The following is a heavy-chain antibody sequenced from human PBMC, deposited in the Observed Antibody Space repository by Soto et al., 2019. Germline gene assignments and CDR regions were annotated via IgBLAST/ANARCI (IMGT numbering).Heavy chain of an antibody. J-gene: IGHJ4*02. CDR3: AREGGASGYDFWSGYYNYFDY. Sequence: QVQLQQWGAGLLKPSETLSLTCAVYGGSFSGYYWSWIRQPPGKGLEWIGEINHSGSTNYNPSLKSRVTISVDTSKNQFSLKLSSVTAADTAVYYCAREGGASGYDFWSGYYNYFDYWGQGTLVTVSS. V-gene: IGHV4-34*01. CDR2: INHSGST. CDR1: GGSFSGYY. D-gene: IGHD3-3*01.